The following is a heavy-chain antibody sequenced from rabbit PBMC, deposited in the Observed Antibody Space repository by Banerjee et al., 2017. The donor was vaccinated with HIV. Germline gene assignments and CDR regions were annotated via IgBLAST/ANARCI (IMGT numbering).Heavy chain of an antibody. J-gene: IGHJ3*01. CDR1: GFSFSSSYY. CDR3: AREDYYRYDVFAYVYGTWLDL. CDR2: IYGGSSDST. V-gene: IGHV1S40*01. D-gene: IGHD6-1*01. Sequence: QSLEESGGDLVKPGASLTLTCTASGFSFSSSYYMCWVRQAPGKGLEWIACIYGGSSDSTYYASWAKGRFTISKTSSTTVTLQMTSLTAADTATYFCAREDYYRYDVFAYVYGTWLDLWGPGTLVTVS.